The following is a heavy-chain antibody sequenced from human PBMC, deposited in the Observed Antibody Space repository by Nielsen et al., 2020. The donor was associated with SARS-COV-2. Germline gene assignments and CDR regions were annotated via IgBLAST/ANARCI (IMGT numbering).Heavy chain of an antibody. CDR3: ARVGDSSGYAEFDY. Sequence: GGSLRLSCAASGFTFSSYGMHWVRQAPGKGLEWVAVIWYDGSNKYYADSVKGRFTISRDNSKNTLYLQMNSLRAEDTAVYYCARVGDSSGYAEFDYWGQGTLVTVSS. D-gene: IGHD3-22*01. CDR1: GFTFSSYG. CDR2: IWYDGSNK. J-gene: IGHJ4*02. V-gene: IGHV3-33*01.